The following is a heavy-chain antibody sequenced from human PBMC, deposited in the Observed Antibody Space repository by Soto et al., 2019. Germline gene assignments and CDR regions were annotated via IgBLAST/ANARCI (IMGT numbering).Heavy chain of an antibody. J-gene: IGHJ4*02. Sequence: QLQLQESGPGLVKPSETLSLTCTVSGGSISSSSYYWGWIRQPPGKGLEWIGSIYYSGSTYYNPALKSRVTISVDTSKNQFSLKLSSVTAADTAVYYWARGVYSSSWTDDYWGQGTLVTVSS. CDR2: IYYSGST. V-gene: IGHV4-39*01. CDR1: GGSISSSSYY. CDR3: ARGVYSSSWTDDY. D-gene: IGHD6-13*01.